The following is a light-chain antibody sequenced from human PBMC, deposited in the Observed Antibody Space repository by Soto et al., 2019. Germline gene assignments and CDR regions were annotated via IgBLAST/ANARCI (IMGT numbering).Light chain of an antibody. Sequence: QSALTQPASVSGSPGQSITISCTGTNSDIGRYNFVSWYQQHPGKAPKLMIYEVSQRPSGVPDRFSGSKSGNTASLTVSGLQAEDEADYYCNSYAGSNNVFGTGTKVTVL. V-gene: IGLV2-8*01. CDR3: NSYAGSNNV. CDR1: NSDIGRYNF. J-gene: IGLJ1*01. CDR2: EVS.